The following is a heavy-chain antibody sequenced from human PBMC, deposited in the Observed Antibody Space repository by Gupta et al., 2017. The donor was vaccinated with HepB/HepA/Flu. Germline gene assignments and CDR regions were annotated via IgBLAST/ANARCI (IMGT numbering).Heavy chain of an antibody. CDR2: ISGSGTST. J-gene: IGHJ4*02. CDR3: AKASTTVTPHF. D-gene: IGHD4-17*01. CDR1: GFTFSSYD. V-gene: IGHV3-23*01. Sequence: EVQLLESGGGLVQPGGSLRLSCAASGFTFSSYDMSWVRQAPGKGLEWVSAISGSGTSTYDADSVKGRFSISRDNSKNTLYLQMNSLRAEDTAVYYCAKASTTVTPHFWGQGTLVTVSS.